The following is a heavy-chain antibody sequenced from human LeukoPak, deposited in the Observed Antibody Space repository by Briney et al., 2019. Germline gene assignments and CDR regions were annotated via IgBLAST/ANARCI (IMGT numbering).Heavy chain of an antibody. D-gene: IGHD5-18*01. J-gene: IGHJ5*02. CDR2: IKPNSGGT. Sequence: ASVNVSCKASVYTFSDYYMHWVRQAAGQGLEWMGWIKPNSGGTNYAQEFQGRVTMTRDTSINTAYMELSSLRSDDTAVYYCARGSAMVTTYRGGNWFDPWGQGTLVTVSS. CDR3: ARGSAMVTTYRGGNWFDP. CDR1: VYTFSDYY. V-gene: IGHV1-2*02.